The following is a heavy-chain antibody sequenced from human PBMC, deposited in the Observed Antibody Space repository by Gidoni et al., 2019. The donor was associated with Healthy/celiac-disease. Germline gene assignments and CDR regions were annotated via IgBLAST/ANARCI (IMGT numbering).Heavy chain of an antibody. CDR2: ISGSGGST. V-gene: IGHV3-23*01. CDR3: AKTAADFWSGYYTGWGNY. J-gene: IGHJ4*02. Sequence: EVQLLESGGGLVQPGGSLRLSCAASGFTFSSYAMSWVRQAPGKGLEWVSAISGSGGSTYYADSVKGRFTISRDNSKNTLYLQMNSLRAEDTAVYYCAKTAADFWSGYYTGWGNYWGQGTLVTVSS. D-gene: IGHD3-3*01. CDR1: GFTFSSYA.